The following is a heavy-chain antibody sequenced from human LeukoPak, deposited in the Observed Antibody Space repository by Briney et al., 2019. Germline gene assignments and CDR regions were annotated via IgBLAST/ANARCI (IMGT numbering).Heavy chain of an antibody. J-gene: IGHJ4*02. V-gene: IGHV1-18*01. D-gene: IGHD3-22*01. CDR3: ARSSPLHYDSSGPRFDY. Sequence: GASVKVSCKASGCAFSNYGISWVRQAPGQGLEWMGWISAFNGNTNFAEKLQDRVTMTTDTSTSTAYMELRSLRSDDTAVYYCARSSPLHYDSSGPRFDYWGQGTLVTVSS. CDR1: GCAFSNYG. CDR2: ISAFNGNT.